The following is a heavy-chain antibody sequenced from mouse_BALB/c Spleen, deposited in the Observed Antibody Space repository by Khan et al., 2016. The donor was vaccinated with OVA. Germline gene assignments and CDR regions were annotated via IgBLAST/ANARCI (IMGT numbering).Heavy chain of an antibody. V-gene: IGHV2-2*02. D-gene: IGHD2-4*01. CDR2: IWSGGST. CDR1: GFSLTTYG. CDR3: ARNYDYDEGLAY. J-gene: IGHJ3*01. Sequence: QVQLKQSGPGLVQPSQSLSITCTVSGFSLTTYGVHWVRQSPGKGLEWLGVIWSGGSTDYNAAFIFRLNISKDNSKSQAFFKMNSLQANDTAIYYWARNYDYDEGLAYWGQGTLVTVSA.